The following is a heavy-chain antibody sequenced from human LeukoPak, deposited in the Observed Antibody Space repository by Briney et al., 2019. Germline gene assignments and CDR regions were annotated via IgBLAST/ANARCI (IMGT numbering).Heavy chain of an antibody. CDR3: AREVPYSSGWFDY. V-gene: IGHV6-1*01. Sequence: SQTLSLTCAISGDSVSSNSAAWNWIRRSPSRGLEWLGRTYYRSKWYNDYAVSVKSRITINPDTSKNQFSLQLNSVTPEDTAVYYCAREVPYSSGWFDYWGQGTLVTVSS. J-gene: IGHJ4*02. D-gene: IGHD6-19*01. CDR2: TYYRSKWYN. CDR1: GDSVSSNSAA.